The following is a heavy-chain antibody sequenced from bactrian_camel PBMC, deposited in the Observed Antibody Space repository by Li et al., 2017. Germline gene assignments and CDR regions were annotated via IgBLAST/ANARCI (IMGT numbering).Heavy chain of an antibody. CDR1: GFTFSGYW. Sequence: HVQLVESGGGSVQPGGSLTLSCTASGFTFSGYWMCWVRQTPAKGLEWVSGVASNGGSTEYADSIVGRFTISIESASKTLYLQMNSLKPDDSAVYYCAASRIRWNCGGLRDSSYYLWGQGTQVTVS. D-gene: IGHD7*01. V-gene: IGHV3S1*01. CDR2: VASNGGST. CDR3: AASRIRWNCGGLRDSSYYL. J-gene: IGHJ4*01.